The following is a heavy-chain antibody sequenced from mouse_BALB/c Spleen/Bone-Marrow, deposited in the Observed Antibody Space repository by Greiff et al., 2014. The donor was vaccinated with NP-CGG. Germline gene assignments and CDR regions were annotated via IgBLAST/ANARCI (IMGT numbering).Heavy chain of an antibody. Sequence: EVQLVESGGGLVQPGGSRKLSCAASGFTFRSFGMHWARQAPEKGLEWVAYISGGTSAIYYADTVKGRFTISRDNPNNTLFLQMTSLRSEDTAMYYCVRGGYYVPSYFDSWGQGTTLTVFS. V-gene: IGHV5-17*02. J-gene: IGHJ2*01. CDR1: GFTFRSFG. CDR3: VRGGYYVPSYFDS. CDR2: ISGGTSAI. D-gene: IGHD2-3*01.